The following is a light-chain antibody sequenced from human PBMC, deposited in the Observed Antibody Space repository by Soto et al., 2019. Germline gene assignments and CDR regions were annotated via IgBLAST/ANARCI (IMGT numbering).Light chain of an antibody. Sequence: DIVMTQSPDSLAVSLGERATINCRSSQSVLYSSNNKNYLAWYQQKPGQPPKLLIYWASTRESGVPDRFSGSGSGTGFTLTISSLQAEDVAVYYCQQYYSVPRTFGGGTKVEIK. CDR1: QSVLYSSNNKNY. V-gene: IGKV4-1*01. CDR3: QQYYSVPRT. CDR2: WAS. J-gene: IGKJ4*01.